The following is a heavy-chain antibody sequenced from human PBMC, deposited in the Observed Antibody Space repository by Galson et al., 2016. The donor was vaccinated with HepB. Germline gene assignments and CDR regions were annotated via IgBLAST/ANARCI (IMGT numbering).Heavy chain of an antibody. CDR3: ARCVYRRSGGYYNYFDY. V-gene: IGHV1-69*13. J-gene: IGHJ4*02. Sequence: SVKVSCKASGGAFSNDAISWVRQAPGQGPEWMGGIIPIFGTANSDQKFQGRVTITAEESTSTAYLDLSSLRSEDTAVYYCARCVYRRSGGYYNYFDYWGQGTLVTVSS. CDR1: GGAFSNDA. D-gene: IGHD3-3*01. CDR2: IIPIFGTA.